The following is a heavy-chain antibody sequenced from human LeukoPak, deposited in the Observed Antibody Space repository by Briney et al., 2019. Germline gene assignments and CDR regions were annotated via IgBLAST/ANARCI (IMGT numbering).Heavy chain of an antibody. CDR3: ARERGYDSSGPFDY. J-gene: IGHJ4*02. Sequence: SETLSLTCTVSGGSISTYYWNFIRQPPGKGLEWIGYIYNSGSTNYNPSLKSRVTISIDASKNQFSLKLSSVTAADTAVYYCARERGYDSSGPFDYWGQGTLVTVSS. CDR1: GGSISTYY. D-gene: IGHD3-22*01. CDR2: IYNSGST. V-gene: IGHV4-59*01.